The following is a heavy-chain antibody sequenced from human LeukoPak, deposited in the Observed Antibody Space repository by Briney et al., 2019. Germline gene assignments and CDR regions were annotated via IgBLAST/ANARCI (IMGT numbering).Heavy chain of an antibody. D-gene: IGHD1-1*01. J-gene: IGHJ6*03. CDR2: INHSGST. CDR3: ARQRQLERRLMGRNYMDV. V-gene: IGHV4-34*01. CDR1: GGSFSGYY. Sequence: KSSETLSLTCAVYGGSFSGYYWSWIRQPPGKGLEWIGEINHSGSTNYNPSLKSRVTISVDTSKNQFSLKLSSVTAADTAVYYCARQRQLERRLMGRNYMDVWGKGTTVTIS.